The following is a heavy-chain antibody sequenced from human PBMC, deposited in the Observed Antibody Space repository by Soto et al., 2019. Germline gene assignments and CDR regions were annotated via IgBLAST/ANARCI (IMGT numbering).Heavy chain of an antibody. CDR1: GYRFTIYG. Sequence: ALLKGACKASGYRFTIYGISWGRKDPEQGLEWMGWMNAYNGNSNYAQKVQGRVTMTTDKSTNTAYMELRSLRSDDTAVYYCAKMSGFGEYPADYFDYWGQGTLVTVPS. CDR3: AKMSGFGEYPADYFDY. D-gene: IGHD3-10*01. V-gene: IGHV1-18*04. J-gene: IGHJ4*02. CDR2: MNAYNGNS.